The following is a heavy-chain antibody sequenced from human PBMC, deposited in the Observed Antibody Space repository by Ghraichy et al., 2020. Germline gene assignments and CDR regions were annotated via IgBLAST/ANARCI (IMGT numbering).Heavy chain of an antibody. Sequence: ETLSLTCSASGFTFSIYAMHWVRQAPGKGLEYVSGFSTYGGPTYYADSVRGRFTIYKDNSKNTLYLQMNRLTPEDTAVYYCVKDKGSIIRDFDYWGQGTLVSVSS. J-gene: IGHJ4*02. V-gene: IGHV3-64D*06. D-gene: IGHD3-3*01. CDR3: VKDKGSIIRDFDY. CDR2: FSTYGGPT. CDR1: GFTFSIYA.